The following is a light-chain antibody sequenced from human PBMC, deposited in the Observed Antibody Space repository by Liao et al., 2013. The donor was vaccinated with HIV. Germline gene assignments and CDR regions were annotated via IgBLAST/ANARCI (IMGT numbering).Light chain of an antibody. CDR1: KLGNKY. V-gene: IGLV3-1*01. Sequence: SYVLTQPPSVSVSPRQTASITCSGDKLGNKYAFWYQQKPGQSPVVVIYEDSKRPSGIPERFSGSNSGNTATLTISGTQAMDEADYYCLAWDSRTNWVFGGGTKLTVL. J-gene: IGLJ3*02. CDR3: LAWDSRTNWV. CDR2: EDS.